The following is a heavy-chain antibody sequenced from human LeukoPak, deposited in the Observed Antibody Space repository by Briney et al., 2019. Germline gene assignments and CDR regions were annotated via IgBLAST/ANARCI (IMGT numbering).Heavy chain of an antibody. V-gene: IGHV1-2*02. D-gene: IGHD3-9*01. J-gene: IGHJ5*02. CDR1: GYIFTGYY. CDR3: ARDLITLYNAKLRYFDWYTRFDP. Sequence: ASVKVSCKASGYIFTGYYIHWVRQAPGQGLEWMGWINPNSGGTNYAQKFQGRVTMTRDTSISTAYMELSRLRSDDTAVYYCARDLITLYNAKLRYFDWYTRFDPWGQGTLVTVSS. CDR2: INPNSGGT.